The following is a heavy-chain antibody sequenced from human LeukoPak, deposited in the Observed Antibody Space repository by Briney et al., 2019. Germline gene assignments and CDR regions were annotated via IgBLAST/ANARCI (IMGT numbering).Heavy chain of an antibody. CDR1: GYSFTSYW. J-gene: IGHJ4*02. V-gene: IGHV5-51*01. Sequence: GESLKISCKGSGYSFTSYWIGWVRQMPGKGLEWMGIIYPGDSDTRYSPSFQGQVTISVDKPTSTAYLQWSSLRASDTAIYYCARHDDYNCDYWGQGTLVTVSS. CDR3: ARHDDYNCDY. D-gene: IGHD5-24*01. CDR2: IYPGDSDT.